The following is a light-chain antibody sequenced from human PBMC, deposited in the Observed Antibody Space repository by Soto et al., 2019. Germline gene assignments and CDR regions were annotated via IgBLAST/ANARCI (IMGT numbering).Light chain of an antibody. CDR3: SSYTTSSTLV. Sequence: QSALTQPPSVSGSPGQSVTISCTGTSSDVGSYNRVSWYHQPPGTAPKLMIYEVNNRPSGVPDRFSGSKSGNTASLTISGLQAEDEGDYYCSSYTTSSTLVFGGGTQLTVL. V-gene: IGLV2-18*02. J-gene: IGLJ2*01. CDR1: SSDVGSYNR. CDR2: EVN.